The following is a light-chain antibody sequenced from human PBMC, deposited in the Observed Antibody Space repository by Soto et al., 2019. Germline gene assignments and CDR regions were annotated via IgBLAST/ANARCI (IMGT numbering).Light chain of an antibody. CDR3: SSYTTSGTLYV. V-gene: IGLV2-14*01. J-gene: IGLJ1*01. Sequence: QAVLTQPASVSGSPGQPITISCTGTSSDVGSYNYVSWYQQHPGKAPKLMIYEVSNRPSGVSDRFSGSKSDNTASLTISGLQAEDEADYYCSSYTTSGTLYVFGTGTKVTGL. CDR1: SSDVGSYNY. CDR2: EVS.